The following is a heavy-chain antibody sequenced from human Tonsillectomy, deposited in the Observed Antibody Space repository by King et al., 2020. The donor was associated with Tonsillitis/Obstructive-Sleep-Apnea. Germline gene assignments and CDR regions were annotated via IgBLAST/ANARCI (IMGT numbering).Heavy chain of an antibody. CDR2: IYTSGGT. D-gene: IGHD2-2*01. V-gene: IGHV4-4*07. CDR3: ARGAPYCSSTSCSYFDY. Sequence: VQLQESGPGLVKPSETLSLTCTVSGGSISSYYWSWIRQPAGKGLEWIGRIYTSGGTNYNPSLKSQVTMSVDTSKNQFSLKLSPLTATDTAVYYCARGAPYCSSTSCSYFDYWGQGTLVTVSS. CDR1: GGSISSYY. J-gene: IGHJ4*02.